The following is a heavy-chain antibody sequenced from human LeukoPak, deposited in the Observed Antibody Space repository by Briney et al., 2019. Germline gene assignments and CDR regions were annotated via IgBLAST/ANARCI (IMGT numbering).Heavy chain of an antibody. V-gene: IGHV4-59*01. J-gene: IGHJ4*02. D-gene: IGHD3-10*01. Sequence: SETLSLTCTVSGGSISSYYWSWIRQPPGKGLEWIGYIYYSGSTNYNPSLKSRVTISVDTSKNQFSLKLSSVTAADTAVYYCARDSEITMVRGESGFDYWGQGTLVTVSS. CDR1: GGSISSYY. CDR2: IYYSGST. CDR3: ARDSEITMVRGESGFDY.